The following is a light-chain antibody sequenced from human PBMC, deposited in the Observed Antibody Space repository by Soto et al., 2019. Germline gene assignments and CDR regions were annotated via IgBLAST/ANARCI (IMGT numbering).Light chain of an antibody. V-gene: IGKV3D-15*01. CDR3: QQYNSWPLT. J-gene: IGKJ4*01. Sequence: EVVSTPAHATRSKRPCPLASLSGRASQSVSSKLAWYQQKPGQAPRLVIYGASTRATGIPARFSGSGAGTEFTLTISSLQSEDFAVYYCQQYNSWPLTFGGGTKVDIK. CDR2: GAS. CDR1: QSVSSK.